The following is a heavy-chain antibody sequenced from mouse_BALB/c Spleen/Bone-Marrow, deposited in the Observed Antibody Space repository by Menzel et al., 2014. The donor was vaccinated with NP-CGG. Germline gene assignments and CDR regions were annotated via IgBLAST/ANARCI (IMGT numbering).Heavy chain of an antibody. CDR1: GYAFTNYL. CDR2: INPGSGGT. Sequence: QVQLQQSGAELVRPGTSVKVSCTASGYAFTNYLIEWVKQRPGQGLEWIGVINPGSGGTNYNEKFKGKATLTADKSSSTAYMQLSSLTSDDSAVYFCARGITTGYFDGWGQGTTRTGSS. CDR3: ARGITTGYFDG. V-gene: IGHV1-54*01. D-gene: IGHD1-1*01. J-gene: IGHJ2*01.